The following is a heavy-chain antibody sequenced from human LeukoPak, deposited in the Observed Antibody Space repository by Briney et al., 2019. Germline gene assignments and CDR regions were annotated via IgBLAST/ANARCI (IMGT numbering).Heavy chain of an antibody. V-gene: IGHV1-2*02. CDR2: INPNSGGT. CDR1: GYTFTGYY. J-gene: IGHJ4*02. Sequence: ASVKVSCKASGYTFTGYYMHWVRQAPGQGLEWMGWINPNSGGTNYAQKFQGRVTMTRDTSISTAFMELSRLRSDDTAVYYCARVKAGTITMVRGACDYRGQGTLVTVSS. CDR3: ARVKAGTITMVRGACDY. D-gene: IGHD3-10*01.